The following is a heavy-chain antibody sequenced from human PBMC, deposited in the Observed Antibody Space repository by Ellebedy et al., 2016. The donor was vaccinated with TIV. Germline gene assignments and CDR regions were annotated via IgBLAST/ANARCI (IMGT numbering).Heavy chain of an antibody. CDR2: IANDGRNK. V-gene: IGHV3-30*18. CDR3: ANMAWGNEDYSVDS. D-gene: IGHD2-21*01. J-gene: IGHJ5*01. CDR1: GFLFNQYG. Sequence: GGSLRLSXAASGFLFNQYGMPWVRQAPGKGLEWVAVIANDGRNKYYGDSVKGRFTISRDNSKNTLYLQMNSLKVEDTAVYYCANMAWGNEDYSVDSWGQGTLVTVSS.